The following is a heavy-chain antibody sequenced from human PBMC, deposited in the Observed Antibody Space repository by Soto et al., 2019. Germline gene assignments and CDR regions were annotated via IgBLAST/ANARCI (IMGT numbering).Heavy chain of an antibody. V-gene: IGHV1-69*13. CDR1: GGTFSSYA. CDR3: AINTYYYDSSGYQNDY. CDR2: IIPIFGTA. D-gene: IGHD3-22*01. Sequence: ASVKVSCKASGGTFSSYAISWVRQAPGQGLEWMGGIIPIFGTANYAQKFQGRVTITADESTSTAYMELSSLRSEDTAVYYCAINTYYYDSSGYQNDYWGQGTLVTVSS. J-gene: IGHJ4*02.